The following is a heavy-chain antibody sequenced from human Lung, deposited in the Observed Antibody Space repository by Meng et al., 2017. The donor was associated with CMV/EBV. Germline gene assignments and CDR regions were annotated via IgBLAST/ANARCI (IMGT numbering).Heavy chain of an antibody. CDR2: IYYSGST. V-gene: IGHV4-39*07. J-gene: IGHJ4*02. Sequence: SETLSLTCTVSGGSISSSSYYWGWIRQPPGKGLEWIGSIYYSGSTYYNPSLKSRVTISVDTSKNQFSLKLSSVTAADTAVYYCARSHSSGWPVDYWGQGTLVXVSS. CDR3: ARSHSSGWPVDY. D-gene: IGHD6-19*01. CDR1: GGSISSSSYY.